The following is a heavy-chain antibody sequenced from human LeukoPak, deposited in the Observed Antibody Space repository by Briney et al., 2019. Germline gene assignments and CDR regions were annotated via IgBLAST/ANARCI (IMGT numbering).Heavy chain of an antibody. CDR3: ARDLSAPPHLVTYYHYMDV. Sequence: AETLSLSCVASGVSFSSYSMNWVRQAPGKGLEWISYISHSGNTIDYADSVNGRFTISRDNAKRSLYLQMNSMRAEDTAVYYCARDLSAPPHLVTYYHYMDVWGQGTMVSV. V-gene: IGHV3-48*01. CDR2: ISHSGNTI. D-gene: IGHD6-13*01. CDR1: GVSFSSYS. J-gene: IGHJ6*01.